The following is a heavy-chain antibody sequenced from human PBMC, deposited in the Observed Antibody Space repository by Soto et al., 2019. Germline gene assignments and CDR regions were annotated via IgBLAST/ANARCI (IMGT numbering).Heavy chain of an antibody. CDR1: GFTFSSYG. CDR3: AKAHKQWLDPFDY. Sequence: QVQLVESGGGVVQPGRSLRLSCAASGFTFSSYGMHWVRQAPGKGLEWVAVISYDGSNKYYADSVKGRFTISRDNYKNTLYLQMNSLRAEDTSVYYCAKAHKQWLDPFDYWGQGTLVTVSS. D-gene: IGHD6-19*01. J-gene: IGHJ4*02. V-gene: IGHV3-30*18. CDR2: ISYDGSNK.